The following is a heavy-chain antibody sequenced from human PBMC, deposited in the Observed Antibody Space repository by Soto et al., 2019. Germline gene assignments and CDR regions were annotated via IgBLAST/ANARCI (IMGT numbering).Heavy chain of an antibody. J-gene: IGHJ3*02. CDR2: ISGSSSST. Sequence: EVQLLESGGGLVQPGGSLRLSCAASGFTFSFYAMSWVRQPPGKGLEWVSAISGSSSSTYYADSVKGRFTISRDSSKNTLYLQMNSLRAEDTAVYYCAKVKDGATGFDIWGQGTMVTVSS. CDR1: GFTFSFYA. D-gene: IGHD1-1*01. V-gene: IGHV3-23*01. CDR3: AKVKDGATGFDI.